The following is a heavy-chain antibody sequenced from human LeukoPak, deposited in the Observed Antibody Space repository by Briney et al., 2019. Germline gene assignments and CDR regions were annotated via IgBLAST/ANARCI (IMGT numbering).Heavy chain of an antibody. D-gene: IGHD1-26*01. Sequence: PSETLSLTCTVSGGSISSHYWSWIRQPPGKGLEWIGYIYYSGSTNYNPSLKSRVTMSVDTSKNQFSLKLSSVTAADTAVYYCARDTVGATDYWFDPWGQGTLVTVSS. CDR3: ARDTVGATDYWFDP. CDR1: GGSISSHY. CDR2: IYYSGST. V-gene: IGHV4-59*11. J-gene: IGHJ5*02.